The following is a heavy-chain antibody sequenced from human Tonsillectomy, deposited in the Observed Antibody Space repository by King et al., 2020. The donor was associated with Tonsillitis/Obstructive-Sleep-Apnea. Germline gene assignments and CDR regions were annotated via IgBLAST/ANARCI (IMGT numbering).Heavy chain of an antibody. CDR1: GFTFSDHY. D-gene: IGHD1-1*01. V-gene: IGHV3-72*01. CDR2: TGNRANSYTT. CDR3: ATELNKTNYYFDYMDV. Sequence: DVQLVESGGGLVQPGGSLRLSCAAFGFTFSDHYMDWVRQAPGKGLEWVGRTGNRANSYTTEYAASVKGRFTISRDDSKNSMFLQMNSLKTEDTAVYYCATELNKTNYYFDYMDVWGKGTTVTVSS. J-gene: IGHJ6*03.